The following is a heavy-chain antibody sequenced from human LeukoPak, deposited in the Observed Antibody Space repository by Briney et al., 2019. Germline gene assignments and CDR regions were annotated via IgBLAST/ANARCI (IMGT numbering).Heavy chain of an antibody. CDR1: GYTLTSYG. CDR2: ISAYNGNT. J-gene: IGHJ5*02. CDR3: ARDPRITMIVVVTPTNNGFDP. V-gene: IGHV1-18*01. Sequence: ASVKVSCKASGYTLTSYGISWVRQAPGQGLEWMGWISAYNGNTNYTQELQGRVALTTDTYTSTAYMALRSLRSHDTAVYYCARDPRITMIVVVTPTNNGFDPWGQGTLVTVSS. D-gene: IGHD3-22*01.